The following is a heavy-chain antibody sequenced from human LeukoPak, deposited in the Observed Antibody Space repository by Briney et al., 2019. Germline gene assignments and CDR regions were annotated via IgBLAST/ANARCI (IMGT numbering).Heavy chain of an antibody. D-gene: IGHD3-10*01. Sequence: PGGSLRLSCGVSGFTFSRYGMSWVRQAPGKGLEWVSGISGNGGSTYYADSVKGRFTISRVNSKNTLYLQMNSLRAEDTAVYYCAKDRFGELLGFDYWGQGTLVTVSS. CDR3: AKDRFGELLGFDY. CDR2: ISGNGGST. J-gene: IGHJ4*02. V-gene: IGHV3-23*01. CDR1: GFTFSRYG.